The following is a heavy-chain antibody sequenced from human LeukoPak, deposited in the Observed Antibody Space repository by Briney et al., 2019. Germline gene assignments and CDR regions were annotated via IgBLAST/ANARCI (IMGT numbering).Heavy chain of an antibody. Sequence: SGGSLRLSCAASGFTVSSNYMSWVRQAPGKGLEWVSVIYSGGSTYYADSVKGRFTISRDNAKNSLYLQMNSLRAEDTAVYYCAKGSPNYYDSSGYCLDYWGQGTLVTVSS. D-gene: IGHD3-22*01. CDR1: GFTVSSNY. CDR2: IYSGGST. V-gene: IGHV3-53*01. CDR3: AKGSPNYYDSSGYCLDY. J-gene: IGHJ4*02.